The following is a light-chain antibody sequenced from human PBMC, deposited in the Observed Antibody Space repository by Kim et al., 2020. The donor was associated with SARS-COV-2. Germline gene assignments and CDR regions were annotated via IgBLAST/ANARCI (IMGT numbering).Light chain of an antibody. CDR2: SNN. CDR3: AAWDNSLNGV. J-gene: IGLJ3*02. Sequence: PWPRVTFSCSGSSSNIGSNTVNWYQQLPGTAPKLLIYSNNQRPSGVPDRFSGSKSGTSASLAISGLQSEDEADYYCAAWDNSLNGVFGGGTQLTVL. V-gene: IGLV1-44*01. CDR1: SSNIGSNT.